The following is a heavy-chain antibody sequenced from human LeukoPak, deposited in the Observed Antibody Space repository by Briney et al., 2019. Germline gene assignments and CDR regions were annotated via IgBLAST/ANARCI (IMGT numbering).Heavy chain of an antibody. D-gene: IGHD3-10*01. CDR3: ARDRLTYYYGSGSDY. CDR1: GGTFISYT. Sequence: VASVKVSFKASGGTFISYTISWVRQAPGQGREWMGRIIPILGIANYAQKFQGRVTITADKSTSTAYMELSSLRSEDTAVYYCARDRLTYYYGSGSDYWGQGTLVTVSS. V-gene: IGHV1-69*04. CDR2: IIPILGIA. J-gene: IGHJ4*02.